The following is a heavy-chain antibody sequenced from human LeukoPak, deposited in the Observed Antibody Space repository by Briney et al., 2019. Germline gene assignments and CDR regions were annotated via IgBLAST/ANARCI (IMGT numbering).Heavy chain of an antibody. D-gene: IGHD5-24*01. CDR3: AKEPRRDGYNYLDY. V-gene: IGHV3-30*18. Sequence: GGSLRLSCAASGFTLSSYGMHWVRQAPGKGLEWVAVISYDGSNKYYADSVKGRFTISRDNSKNTLYLQMNSLRAEDTAVYYCAKEPRRDGYNYLDYWGQGPLVTVSS. CDR2: ISYDGSNK. CDR1: GFTLSSYG. J-gene: IGHJ4*02.